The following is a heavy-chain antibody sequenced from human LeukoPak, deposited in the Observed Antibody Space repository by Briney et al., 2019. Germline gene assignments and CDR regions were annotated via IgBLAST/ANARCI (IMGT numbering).Heavy chain of an antibody. CDR2: IYYSGST. J-gene: IGHJ4*02. D-gene: IGHD1-26*01. Sequence: SETLSLTCTVSGGSISSYYWSWIRQPPGKGLEWIGYIYYSGSTNYNPSLKSRVTISVGASKNQFSLKLSSVTAADTAVYYCARGGDYSGSSYFDYWGQGTLVTVSS. V-gene: IGHV4-59*01. CDR1: GGSISSYY. CDR3: ARGGDYSGSSYFDY.